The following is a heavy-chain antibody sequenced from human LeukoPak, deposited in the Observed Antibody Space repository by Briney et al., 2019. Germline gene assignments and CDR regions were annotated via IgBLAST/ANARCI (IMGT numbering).Heavy chain of an antibody. J-gene: IGHJ4*02. V-gene: IGHV4-31*03. CDR2: IYNSGST. CDR3: ARGKAAAGFFNVIFDY. D-gene: IGHD6-13*01. CDR1: GGSISSGGYY. Sequence: KPSETLSLTCTVSGGSISSGGYYWSWIRQHPGKGLDWIGYIYNSGSTCYNPSLRSRVTISLDTSKNQFSLKLSSVTAADTAVFYCARGKAAAGFFNVIFDYWGQGTLAPVSS.